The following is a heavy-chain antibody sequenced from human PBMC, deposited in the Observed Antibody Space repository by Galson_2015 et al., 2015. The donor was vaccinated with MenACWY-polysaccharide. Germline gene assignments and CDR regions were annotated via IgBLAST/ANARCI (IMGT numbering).Heavy chain of an antibody. CDR1: GDYISNGGYY. Sequence: LALTCTVSGDYISNGGYYWGWIRPRPGPGLQWIGSIYSSGTTYYNPSVKSRITISVDTSKNQFSLNLNSVTAADTAVYYCARGRTQATSSGFGFWGQGTLVTVSS. D-gene: IGHD3-22*01. J-gene: IGHJ1*01. CDR3: ARGRTQATSSGFGF. V-gene: IGHV4-31*03. CDR2: IYSSGTT.